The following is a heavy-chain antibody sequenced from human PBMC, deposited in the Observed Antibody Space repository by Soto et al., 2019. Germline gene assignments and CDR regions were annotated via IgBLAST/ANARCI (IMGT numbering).Heavy chain of an antibody. CDR1: GGTLSNYA. J-gene: IGHJ4*02. D-gene: IGHD2-8*01. CDR3: AREGVYSDVVTFLDS. Sequence: QVQLVQSGAEVKKPGSSVKVSCKTSGGTLSNYAISWLRQAPGQGPEWMGSIIPIFDTANYAQKFQGRVTITADESTSTVYMELSSLRSEDTAVYYCAREGVYSDVVTFLDSWGQGALVTVSS. V-gene: IGHV1-69*15. CDR2: IIPIFDTA.